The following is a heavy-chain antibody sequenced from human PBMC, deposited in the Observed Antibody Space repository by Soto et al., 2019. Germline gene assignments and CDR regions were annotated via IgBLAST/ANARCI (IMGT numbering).Heavy chain of an antibody. D-gene: IGHD3-9*01. V-gene: IGHV3-23*01. Sequence: EAQLLESGGGLVQPGGSLRLSCAASGFTFSTYTMRWVRQAPGKGLEWVSAISDSGGSTYYADSVEGRFTISRDNSKNTLFLQMNSLRVEDTAVYFCAMDPPLTLWGQGTLVTVSS. CDR2: ISDSGGST. J-gene: IGHJ4*02. CDR1: GFTFSTYT. CDR3: AMDPPLTL.